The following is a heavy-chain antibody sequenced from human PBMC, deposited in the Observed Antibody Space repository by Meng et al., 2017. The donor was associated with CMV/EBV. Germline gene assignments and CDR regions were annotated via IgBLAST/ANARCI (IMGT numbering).Heavy chain of an antibody. CDR1: GFTVSSNY. D-gene: IGHD4-17*01. V-gene: IGHV3-66*02. CDR2: IYSGGST. Sequence: GESLKISCAASGFTVSSNYMSWVRQAPGKGLEWVSVIYSGGSTYYADSVKGRFTISRDNSKNTLYLQMNSLRAEDTAVYYCARVHFGDYGMDYWGQGTLVTVS. CDR3: ARVHFGDYGMDY. J-gene: IGHJ4*02.